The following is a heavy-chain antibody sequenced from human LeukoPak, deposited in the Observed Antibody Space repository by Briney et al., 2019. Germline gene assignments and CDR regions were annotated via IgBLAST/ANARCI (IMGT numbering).Heavy chain of an antibody. V-gene: IGHV3-23*01. J-gene: IGHJ4*02. CDR2: ISGDGYST. Sequence: GGSLRLSCAASGFTFTTYAVHWVRQAPGMGLESVSGISGDGYSTYYADSVKGRFTISRDNSKNTVYLQMNSLRDEDTAVYYCAKRSGSPRPEYFDYWGQGTRVTVSS. CDR3: AKRSGSPRPEYFDY. CDR1: GFTFTTYA. D-gene: IGHD1-14*01.